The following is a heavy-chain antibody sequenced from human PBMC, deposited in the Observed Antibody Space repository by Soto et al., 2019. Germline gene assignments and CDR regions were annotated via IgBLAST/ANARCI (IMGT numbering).Heavy chain of an antibody. J-gene: IGHJ5*02. CDR1: GFSLSTSGVG. Sequence: QITLKESGPTLVKPTQTLTLTCTFSGFSLSTSGVGVGWIRQPPGKALEWLALIYWNDDKRYSPSLKSRLTITKDTSKNQVVLTMTNMDPVDTATYYFAHSSPESSVSYRWFDPWGQGTLVTVSS. V-gene: IGHV2-5*01. CDR3: AHSSPESSVSYRWFDP. CDR2: IYWNDDK. D-gene: IGHD1-26*01.